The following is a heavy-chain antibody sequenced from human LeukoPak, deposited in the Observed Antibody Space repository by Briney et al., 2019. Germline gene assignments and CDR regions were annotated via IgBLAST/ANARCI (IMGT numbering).Heavy chain of an antibody. CDR3: AKDWRDYGDFHAFDM. CDR1: GFTFRIYA. J-gene: IGHJ3*02. Sequence: PGGSLRLSCAASGFTFRIYAINWVRQAPGKGLEWVSSISVNGDDTYYADSVKGRFTISRDNSRNTLYLQMNSLRAEDTAMYYCAKDWRDYGDFHAFDMWGQGTRVTVSS. V-gene: IGHV3-23*01. D-gene: IGHD4-17*01. CDR2: ISVNGDDT.